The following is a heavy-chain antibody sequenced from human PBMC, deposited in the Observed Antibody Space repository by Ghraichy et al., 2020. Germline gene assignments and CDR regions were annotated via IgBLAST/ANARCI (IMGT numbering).Heavy chain of an antibody. CDR1: GGSISSYY. Sequence: SETLSLTCTVSGGSISSYYWSWIRQPPGKGLEWIGYIYYSGSTNYNPSLKSRVTISVDTSKNQFSLKLSSVTAADTAVYYCAREHSGWTNYYYYGMDVWGQGTTVTVSS. D-gene: IGHD6-19*01. CDR3: AREHSGWTNYYYYGMDV. V-gene: IGHV4-59*01. CDR2: IYYSGST. J-gene: IGHJ6*02.